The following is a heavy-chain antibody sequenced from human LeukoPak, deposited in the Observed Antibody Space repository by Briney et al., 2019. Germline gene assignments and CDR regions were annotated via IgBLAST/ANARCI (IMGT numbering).Heavy chain of an antibody. CDR2: MYYSGST. V-gene: IGHV4-30-4*01. CDR1: GGSISSGDYY. CDR3: ARPYYYDSRIDP. Sequence: SETLSLTCTVSGGSISSGDYYWSWIRQPPGKGMEWIAYMYYSGSTYYNPSLKSRVTMSADTSKNQLSLKLSSVTAADTAVYYCARPYYYDSRIDPWGQGILVTVSS. D-gene: IGHD3-22*01. J-gene: IGHJ5*02.